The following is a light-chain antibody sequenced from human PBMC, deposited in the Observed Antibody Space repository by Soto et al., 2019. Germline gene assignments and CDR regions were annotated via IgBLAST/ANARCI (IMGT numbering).Light chain of an antibody. Sequence: QSALTQPPSASGTPGQRVTISCSGSSSNIGSNYVYWYQQLPGTAPKLLIYRNNQRPSGVPDRFSGSKSGTSASLAISGLRSEDEADYYCAAWDDSLSGPVFGGGTQLPVL. V-gene: IGLV1-47*01. CDR2: RNN. CDR3: AAWDDSLSGPV. CDR1: SSNIGSNY. J-gene: IGLJ3*02.